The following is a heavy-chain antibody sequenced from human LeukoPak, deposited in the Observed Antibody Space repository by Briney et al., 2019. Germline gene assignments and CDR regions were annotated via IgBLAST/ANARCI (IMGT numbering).Heavy chain of an antibody. CDR1: GGSLSGYY. V-gene: IGHV4-34*01. Sequence: SETLSLTCALYGGSLSGYYWSWVRQPPGEGRGWIGEINNSRSTNYNPSLKSGDTISVNTSKNQFTLKLSSVTAADAAVYYCARSLGEVPYFGDWGQGTLVTVSS. D-gene: IGHD3-16*01. CDR3: ARSLGEVPYFGD. J-gene: IGHJ4*02. CDR2: INNSRST.